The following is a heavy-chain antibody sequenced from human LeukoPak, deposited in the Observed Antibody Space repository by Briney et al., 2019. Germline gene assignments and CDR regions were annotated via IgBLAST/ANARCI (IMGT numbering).Heavy chain of an antibody. D-gene: IGHD5-12*01. V-gene: IGHV1-8*01. CDR3: ARDGYSGYDFGY. Sequence: ASVKVSCKASGYTFTSYDINWVRQATGQGLEWMGWMNPNSGNTGYAQKFQGRVTMTRNTSISTAYMELSSLRSEDTAVYYCARDGYSGYDFGYWGQGTLVTVSS. CDR2: MNPNSGNT. J-gene: IGHJ4*02. CDR1: GYTFTSYD.